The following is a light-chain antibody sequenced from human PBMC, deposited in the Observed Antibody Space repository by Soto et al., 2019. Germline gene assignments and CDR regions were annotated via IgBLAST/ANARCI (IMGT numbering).Light chain of an antibody. CDR2: EVS. V-gene: IGLV2-14*01. Sequence: QSALTQPASVSGSPGQSITISCTGTSTDVGGYNYVSWYQQHPGKAPKLMIYEVSNRPSGVSHRFSGSKSGNTASLTISGLQAEEEADYYYTSYTSSSTWVFGGGTKLTVL. CDR1: STDVGGYNY. J-gene: IGLJ3*02. CDR3: TSYTSSSTWV.